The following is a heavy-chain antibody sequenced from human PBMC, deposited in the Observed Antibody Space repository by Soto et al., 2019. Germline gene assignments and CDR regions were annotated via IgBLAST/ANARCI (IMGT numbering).Heavy chain of an antibody. Sequence: GGSLRLSCAASGFTFGGSAMHWVRQASGKGLEWVGHIRSKTNSYATAYAESVKGRFTISRDDSMNTAYLQMNSLKAEDTAVYFCTRQTDAVQWLVVPTDYNFDYWGQGTLVTVSS. J-gene: IGHJ4*02. CDR3: TRQTDAVQWLVVPTDYNFDY. V-gene: IGHV3-73*01. CDR2: IRSKTNSYAT. D-gene: IGHD6-19*01. CDR1: GFTFGGSA.